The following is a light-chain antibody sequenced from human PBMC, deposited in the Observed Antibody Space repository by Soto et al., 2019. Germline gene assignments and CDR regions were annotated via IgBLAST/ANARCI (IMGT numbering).Light chain of an antibody. CDR1: QSITTW. CDR2: DVS. J-gene: IGKJ1*01. CDR3: QQYDRSSWT. V-gene: IGKV1-5*01. Sequence: DIQMTQSPSSVSASVGDIVTITCRAGQSITTWLAWYQQRPGKAPKXXIYDVSSLQSGVPSRFSGSGSGTEFTLTISRLEPEDFAVYYCQQYDRSSWTFGQGTKVDIK.